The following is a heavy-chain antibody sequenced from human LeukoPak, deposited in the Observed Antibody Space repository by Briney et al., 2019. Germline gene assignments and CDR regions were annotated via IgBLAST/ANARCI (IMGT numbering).Heavy chain of an antibody. CDR1: GYTFTSYA. V-gene: IGHV1-3*01. J-gene: IGHJ4*02. CDR2: INAGNGNT. Sequence: ASVKVSCKASGYTFTSYAMHWVRQAPGQRLEWMGWINAGNGNTKYSQKFQGRVTITRDTSASTAYMELSSLRSEDTAVYYCARGRYYYGSGTKGYFDYWGQGTLVTVSS. D-gene: IGHD3-10*01. CDR3: ARGRYYYGSGTKGYFDY.